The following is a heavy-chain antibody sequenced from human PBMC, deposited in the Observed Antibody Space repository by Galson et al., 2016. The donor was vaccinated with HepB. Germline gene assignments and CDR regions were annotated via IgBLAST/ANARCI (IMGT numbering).Heavy chain of an antibody. V-gene: IGHV4-34*01. CDR3: ARGDNPDYGDYASAYYYMDV. D-gene: IGHD4-17*01. CDR1: GGSFSGYY. Sequence: ETLSLTCAVYGGSFSGYYWSWLRQPPGKGLEWIGEIHHSGSTNYNPSLKSRVTISVDTSKNQFSLKLSSVTAADTAVDYGARGDNPDYGDYASAYYYMDVWGKGTTVTVSS. J-gene: IGHJ6*03. CDR2: IHHSGST.